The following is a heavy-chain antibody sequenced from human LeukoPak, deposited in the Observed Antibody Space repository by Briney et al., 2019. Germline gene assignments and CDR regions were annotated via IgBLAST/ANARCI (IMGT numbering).Heavy chain of an antibody. CDR1: GFTFSSYA. CDR2: ISGSGGTT. V-gene: IGHV3-23*01. J-gene: IGHJ4*02. Sequence: GGSLRLSCAASGFTFSSYAMSWVRQAPGKGLEWVSAISGSGGTTYYADSVKGRFTISRDNSKNTLYLQVNSLRAEDTAVYYCAKYNYDFWSGYPHYFDDWGQGTLVTVSS. D-gene: IGHD3-3*01. CDR3: AKYNYDFWSGYPHYFDD.